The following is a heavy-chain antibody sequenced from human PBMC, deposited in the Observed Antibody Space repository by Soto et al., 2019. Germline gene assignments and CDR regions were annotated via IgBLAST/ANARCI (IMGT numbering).Heavy chain of an antibody. CDR1: GFTFTNYA. D-gene: IGHD1-26*01. CDR2: ITGGGGGRT. J-gene: IGHJ1*01. Sequence: GGSLRLSCAASGFTFTNYALNWVRQAPGKGLEWVSTITGGGGGRTNYADSVKGRFTISIDMSKNQFSLELSFVTAADTAVYYCAREGPPIRAHNPPEYFQQWGQGTLVTVSS. V-gene: IGHV3-23*01. CDR3: AREGPPIRAHNPPEYFQQ.